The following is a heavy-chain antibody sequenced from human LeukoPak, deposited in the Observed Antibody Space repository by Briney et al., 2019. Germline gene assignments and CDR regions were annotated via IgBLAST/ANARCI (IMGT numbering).Heavy chain of an antibody. CDR2: ISSGGGTI. Sequence: GGSLRLSCAAYGFTFNTHSMNLVRQAPGQGLEWVASISSGGGTIYYADSVRGRFTISRDNTKYSLYLQMNSLRVGDTAVYYCASRSYSTGKCPFAYWGQGTLVTVSS. J-gene: IGHJ4*02. CDR1: GFTFNTHS. V-gene: IGHV3-21*01. D-gene: IGHD2-8*02. CDR3: ASRSYSTGKCPFAY.